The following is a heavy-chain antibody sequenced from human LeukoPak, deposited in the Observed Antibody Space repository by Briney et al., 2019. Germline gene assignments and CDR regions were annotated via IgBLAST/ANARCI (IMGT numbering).Heavy chain of an antibody. D-gene: IGHD2-21*01. J-gene: IGHJ3*02. V-gene: IGHV3-64D*09. CDR3: VKDGGAVDGGGDFDI. Sequence: GGSLRLSCSASGFTFSSYAMHWVRQAPGKGLEYVSAISSNGGSTYYADSVKGRFTISRDNSKNTLYLQMSSLRAEDTAVYYCVKDGGAVDGGGDFDIWGQGTMVTVSS. CDR1: GFTFSSYA. CDR2: ISSNGGST.